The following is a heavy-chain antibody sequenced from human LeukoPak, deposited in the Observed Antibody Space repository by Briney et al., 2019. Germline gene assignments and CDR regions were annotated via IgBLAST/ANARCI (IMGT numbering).Heavy chain of an antibody. D-gene: IGHD2-2*01. V-gene: IGHV3-21*01. Sequence: GGSLRLSCAASGFTFTGYTINWVRQAPGKGLEWVSSISSTSYMNYADSVKGRFTISRDNAKNSVYLQMNSLRVEDTAVYYCTSRYCTTTNCYSFDNWGQGTMVTVSS. CDR2: ISSTSYM. J-gene: IGHJ3*02. CDR3: TSRYCTTTNCYSFDN. CDR1: GFTFTGYT.